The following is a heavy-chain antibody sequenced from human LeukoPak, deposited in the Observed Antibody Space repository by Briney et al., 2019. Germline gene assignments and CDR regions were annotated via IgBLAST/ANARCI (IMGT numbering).Heavy chain of an antibody. D-gene: IGHD3-9*01. Sequence: ASVKVSCKASGYAFNTNAITWVRQAPGQGLEWMGWISGYNGKTNYAQKFQGRVTMTTDTSTSTAYMELRSLRSDDTAVYYYARGRDILTSPYGLDVWGQGTTVIVSS. J-gene: IGHJ6*02. V-gene: IGHV1-18*01. CDR2: ISGYNGKT. CDR1: GYAFNTNA. CDR3: ARGRDILTSPYGLDV.